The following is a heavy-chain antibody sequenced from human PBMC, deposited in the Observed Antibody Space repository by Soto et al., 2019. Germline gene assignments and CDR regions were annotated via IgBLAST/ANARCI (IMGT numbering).Heavy chain of an antibody. Sequence: GGSLRLSCASSGFTYSSYGMNWVRQAPGKGLWWVSALSGSGDTRYYADSVRGRFSISRGNAKKTLYLQISSLRGEDTAVYYCTEGTQFFYYYAMDVWGQGTTVTVSS. V-gene: IGHV3-23*01. CDR3: TEGTQFFYYYAMDV. J-gene: IGHJ6*02. CDR2: LSGSGDTR. CDR1: GFTYSSYG.